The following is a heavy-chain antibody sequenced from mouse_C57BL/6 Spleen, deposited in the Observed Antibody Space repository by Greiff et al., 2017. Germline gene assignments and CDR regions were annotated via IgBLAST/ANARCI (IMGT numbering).Heavy chain of an antibody. J-gene: IGHJ3*01. CDR3: TSGLLYDIAY. Sequence: VQLQQSGAELVRPGASVKLSCTASGFNIKGYYMHWVKQRPEQGLEWIGRIDPEDGDTEYAPKFQGKATMTADTSSNTAYLQLSSLTSEDTAVYDCTSGLLYDIAYWGQGTLVTVSA. CDR2: IDPEDGDT. CDR1: GFNIKGYY. V-gene: IGHV14-1*01. D-gene: IGHD2-12*01.